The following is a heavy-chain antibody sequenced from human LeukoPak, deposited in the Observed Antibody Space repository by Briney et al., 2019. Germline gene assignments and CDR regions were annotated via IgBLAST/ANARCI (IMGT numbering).Heavy chain of an antibody. V-gene: IGHV3-23*01. CDR3: ATTKFAYCSSTSCSAHY. Sequence: GGSLRPSCAASGFTFSSYAMSWVRQAPGKGLEWVSAISGSGGSTYYADSVKGRFTISRDNSKNTLYLQMNSLRAEDTAVYYCATTKFAYCSSTSCSAHYWGQGTLVTVSS. D-gene: IGHD2-2*01. CDR2: ISGSGGST. J-gene: IGHJ4*02. CDR1: GFTFSSYA.